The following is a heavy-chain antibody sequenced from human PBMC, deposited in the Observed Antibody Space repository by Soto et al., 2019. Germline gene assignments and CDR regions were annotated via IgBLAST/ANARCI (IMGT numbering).Heavy chain of an antibody. J-gene: IGHJ4*02. CDR3: AKDPDGESYYFDY. CDR1: GFTFSNYG. D-gene: IGHD3-16*02. Sequence: QVQLVESGGGVVQPGRSLRLSCAASGFTFSNYGMHWVRQAPGKGLEWVAIIWYDGSGRYYVDSVKGRFTISRDNSKNTLYLQMNSLTAEDSATYYCAKDPDGESYYFDYWGQGTLVTVAS. CDR2: IWYDGSGR. V-gene: IGHV3-33*06.